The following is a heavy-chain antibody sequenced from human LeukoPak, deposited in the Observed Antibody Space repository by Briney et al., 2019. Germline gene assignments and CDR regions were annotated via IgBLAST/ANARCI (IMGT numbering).Heavy chain of an antibody. CDR3: ARVIAAVTSKGVLHY. Sequence: GASVKVSCKASGYTFTGYYMHWVRQAPGQGLEWIGRFDPNSGDTNFAQKFQGRVTMTRDTSITTAYMELSRLRSDDTAVYYCARVIAAVTSKGVLHYWGQGTLVTVSS. CDR1: GYTFTGYY. J-gene: IGHJ4*02. D-gene: IGHD6-19*01. V-gene: IGHV1-2*06. CDR2: FDPNSGDT.